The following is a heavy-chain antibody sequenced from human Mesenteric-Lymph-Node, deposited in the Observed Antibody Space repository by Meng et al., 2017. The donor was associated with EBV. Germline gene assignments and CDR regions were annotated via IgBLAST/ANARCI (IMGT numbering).Heavy chain of an antibody. Sequence: LQEPGPGLVQPSETLPLTCSVSGDSISPLHWSWIRQPPGKGLEWIAYIHYTGNTKYNPSLESRVTISVDTSKNQFSLRLTSVTAADTAVYYCARWGATGPFDYWGQGTLVTVSS. CDR1: GDSISPLH. D-gene: IGHD1-26*01. CDR3: ARWGATGPFDY. V-gene: IGHV4-59*11. CDR2: IHYTGNT. J-gene: IGHJ4*02.